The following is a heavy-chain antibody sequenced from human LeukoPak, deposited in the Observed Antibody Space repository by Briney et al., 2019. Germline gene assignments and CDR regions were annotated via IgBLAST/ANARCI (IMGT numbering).Heavy chain of an antibody. CDR1: GFTFSSYS. CDR3: ARGDFFGELGYYFYYMDV. V-gene: IGHV3-21*01. J-gene: IGHJ6*03. Sequence: GGSLRLSCAASGFTFSSYSMNWVRQAPGKGLEWVSSISSSSSYIYYADSVKGRFTISRDNAKNSLYLQMNSLRAEDTAVYYCARGDFFGELGYYFYYMDVWGKGTTVTISS. CDR2: ISSSSSYI. D-gene: IGHD3-10*01.